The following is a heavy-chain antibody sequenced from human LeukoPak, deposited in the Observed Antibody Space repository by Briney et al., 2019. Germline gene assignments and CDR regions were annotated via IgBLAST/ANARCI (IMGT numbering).Heavy chain of an antibody. V-gene: IGHV3-21*01. CDR2: ISSSSGYI. CDR3: ARDTTNLAAAGLFDY. D-gene: IGHD6-13*01. CDR1: GFTFSSYS. J-gene: IGHJ4*02. Sequence: GGSLRLSCAASGFTFSSYSMNWVRQAPRKGLEWVSSISSSSGYIYYADSVKGRFTISRDNAKNSLYLQMNSLRAEDTAVYYCARDTTNLAAAGLFDYWGQGTLVTVSS.